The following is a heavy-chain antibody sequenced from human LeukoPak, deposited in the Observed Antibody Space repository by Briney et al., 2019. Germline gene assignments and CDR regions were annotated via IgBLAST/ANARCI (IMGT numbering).Heavy chain of an antibody. Sequence: PGESLKISCKGSGYSFTSYWIGWVRQMPGKGLEWMGIIYPGDSDTRYSPSFQAQVTISVDRSTSTAYLQWSSLKASDTAIYYCARMRSSTSPFDYWGQGALVTVPS. CDR2: IYPGDSDT. D-gene: IGHD2-2*01. V-gene: IGHV5-51*01. CDR1: GYSFTSYW. J-gene: IGHJ4*02. CDR3: ARMRSSTSPFDY.